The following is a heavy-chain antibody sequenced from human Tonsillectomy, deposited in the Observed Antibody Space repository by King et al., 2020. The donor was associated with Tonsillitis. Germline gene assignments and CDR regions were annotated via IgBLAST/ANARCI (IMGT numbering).Heavy chain of an antibody. Sequence: QLQESGPGLVKPSETLSLTCTVSGGSISSYYWSWIRQPPGKGLEWMGYIYYNGSTNYNPSLKSRVTISVDTSKNQFSLKLSSVTAADTAVYYCARDKVCSGYYCAYGMDVWGQGTTVTVSS. CDR2: IYYNGST. CDR3: ARDKVCSGYYCAYGMDV. V-gene: IGHV4-59*01. J-gene: IGHJ6*02. D-gene: IGHD3-22*01. CDR1: GGSISSYY.